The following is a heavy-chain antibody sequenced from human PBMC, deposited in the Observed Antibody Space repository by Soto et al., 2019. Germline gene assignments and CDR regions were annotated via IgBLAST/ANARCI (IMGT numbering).Heavy chain of an antibody. CDR3: ARVRNWGLRGYFDY. Sequence: QVQLQESGPGLVKPSETLSLTCTVSGGSISSYYWSWIRQPPGKGLEWIGYIYYSGSNNYNPSLKSRVTISVDTSKNQFSLKLSSVTAADTAVYYCARVRNWGLRGYFDYWGQGTLVTVSS. J-gene: IGHJ4*02. V-gene: IGHV4-59*01. CDR2: IYYSGSN. CDR1: GGSISSYY. D-gene: IGHD7-27*01.